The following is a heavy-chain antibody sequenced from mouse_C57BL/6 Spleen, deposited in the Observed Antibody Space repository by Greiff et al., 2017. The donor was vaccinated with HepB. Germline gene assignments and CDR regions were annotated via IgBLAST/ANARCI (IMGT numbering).Heavy chain of an antibody. V-gene: IGHV5-4*03. CDR3: ARRGYFDY. J-gene: IGHJ2*01. CDR2: ISDGGSYT. Sequence: DVKLQESGGGLVKPGGSLKLSCAASGFTFSSYAMSWVRQTPEKRLEWVATISDGGSYTYYPDNVKGRFTISRDNAKNNLYLQMSHLKSEDTAMYYCARRGYFDYWGQGTTPTVSS. CDR1: GFTFSSYA.